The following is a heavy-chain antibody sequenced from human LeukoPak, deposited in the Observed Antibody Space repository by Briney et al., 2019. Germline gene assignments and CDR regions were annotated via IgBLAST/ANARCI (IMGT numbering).Heavy chain of an antibody. D-gene: IGHD3-10*01. J-gene: IGHJ4*02. V-gene: IGHV3-48*02. Sequence: GGSLRLSCAASGFTFSSYSMNWVRQAPGKGLEWVSYISGSSRSIYYADSVKGRFTISRDNANNSLSLQMNSLRDEDTAVYYCVLGSPFDYWGQGTLVTVSS. CDR2: ISGSSRSI. CDR3: VLGSPFDY. CDR1: GFTFSSYS.